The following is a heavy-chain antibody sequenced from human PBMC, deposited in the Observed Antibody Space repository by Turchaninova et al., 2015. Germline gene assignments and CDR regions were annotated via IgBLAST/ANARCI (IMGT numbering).Heavy chain of an antibody. CDR1: GYIFTHYG. Sequence: QVQLVQSGAEVKKPGASVTVSCTASGYIFTHYGISWVRQAPGQGLEWMGWVSAYDGRTNYAQKFQGRVAMTTDGSTSTGYMELRSLRSDDTAVYYCARGGHCTSGVCYIFEYWGQGTLVTVSS. CDR3: ARGGHCTSGVCYIFEY. D-gene: IGHD2-8*01. V-gene: IGHV1-18*01. CDR2: VSAYDGRT. J-gene: IGHJ4*02.